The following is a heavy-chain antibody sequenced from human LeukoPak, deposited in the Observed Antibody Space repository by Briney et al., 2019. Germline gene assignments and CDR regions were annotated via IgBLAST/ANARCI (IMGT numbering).Heavy chain of an antibody. CDR3: AREKKYYYDSSGYFDDY. D-gene: IGHD3-22*01. CDR1: GGTFSSYA. V-gene: IGHV1-69*05. CDR2: IIPIFGTA. J-gene: IGHJ4*02. Sequence: GASVKVSCKASGGTFSSYAISWVRQAPGQGLEWMGRIIPIFGTANYAQKFQGRVTITTDDSTSTAYMELSSLRSEDTAVYYCAREKKYYYDSSGYFDDYWGQGTLVTVSS.